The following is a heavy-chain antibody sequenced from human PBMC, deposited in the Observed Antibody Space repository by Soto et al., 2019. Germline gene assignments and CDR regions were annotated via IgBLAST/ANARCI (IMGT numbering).Heavy chain of an antibody. CDR3: ARDRWYYDSTGGSYYYYYGMDV. CDR1: GFTFSSYS. CDR2: ISSSSSYI. D-gene: IGHD3-22*01. Sequence: GSLRLSCAASGFTFSSYSMNWVRQAPGKGLEWVSSISSSSSYIYYADSVKGRFTISRDNAKNSLYLQMNSLRAEDTAVYYCARDRWYYDSTGGSYYYYYGMDVWGQGTTVTVSS. V-gene: IGHV3-21*01. J-gene: IGHJ6*02.